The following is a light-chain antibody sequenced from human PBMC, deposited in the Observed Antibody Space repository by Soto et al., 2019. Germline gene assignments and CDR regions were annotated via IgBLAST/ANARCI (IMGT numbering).Light chain of an antibody. CDR3: SSYTSSSTYVV. J-gene: IGLJ2*01. Sequence: QSALTQPASVSGSPGQSITISCTGTSSDVGGYNYVSWYQQHPGKAPKLMIYDVSNRPSGVSNRFSGSKSGNTAFLTNSGLQAEDEADYYCSSYTSSSTYVVFGGGTKLTVL. CDR2: DVS. CDR1: SSDVGGYNY. V-gene: IGLV2-14*01.